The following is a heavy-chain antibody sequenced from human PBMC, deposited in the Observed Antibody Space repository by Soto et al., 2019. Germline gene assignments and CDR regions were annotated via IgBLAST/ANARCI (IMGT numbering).Heavy chain of an antibody. CDR3: ARGDYHDNSGPFSDAFDV. D-gene: IGHD3-22*01. J-gene: IGHJ3*01. CDR1: GFTFSTYW. Sequence: EVQLVESGGGLVQPGGSLRLSCAASGFTFSTYWMSWVRQAPGKGLEWVANINQDGSAKWYVDSVKGRFTISRDNAKKSLFLQMNSLRVEDTAVYYCARGDYHDNSGPFSDAFDVWGQGTMVTVSS. V-gene: IGHV3-7*04. CDR2: INQDGSAK.